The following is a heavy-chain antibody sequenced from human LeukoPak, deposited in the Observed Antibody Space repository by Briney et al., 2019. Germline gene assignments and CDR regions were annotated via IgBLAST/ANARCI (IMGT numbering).Heavy chain of an antibody. CDR2: IYYSGST. Sequence: PSETLSLTCTVSGGSISSYYWSWIRQPPGKGLEWIGYIYYSGSTNYNPSLKSRVTISVDTSKNQFSLKPSSVTAADTAVYYCARINYYDSSGYYTEPAFDIWGQGTMVTVSS. V-gene: IGHV4-59*01. J-gene: IGHJ3*02. D-gene: IGHD3-22*01. CDR1: GGSISSYY. CDR3: ARINYYDSSGYYTEPAFDI.